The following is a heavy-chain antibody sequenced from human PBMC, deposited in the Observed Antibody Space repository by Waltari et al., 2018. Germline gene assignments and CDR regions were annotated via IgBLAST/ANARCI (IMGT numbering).Heavy chain of an antibody. CDR2: VTWNSDNV. Sequence: EVQLVESGGDLVQPGRSLRLSCAASGFTFGDYAMHWVRQAPGKGREGVSGVTWNSDNVDYADSVKGRFTVGRDNAKNSLYLRMNSLRTEDMALYYCAKGWSGTALGDAIDIWGQGTMVTVSS. CDR3: AKGWSGTALGDAIDI. D-gene: IGHD3-10*02. V-gene: IGHV3-9*03. J-gene: IGHJ3*02. CDR1: GFTFGDYA.